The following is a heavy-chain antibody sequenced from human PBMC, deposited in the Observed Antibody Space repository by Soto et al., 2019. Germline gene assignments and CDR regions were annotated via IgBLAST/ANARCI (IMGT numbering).Heavy chain of an antibody. D-gene: IGHD3-22*01. V-gene: IGHV1-58*01. J-gene: IGHJ4*02. Sequence: SVKVSCKASGFTFTSSAVQWVRQARGQRLEWIGWIVVGSGNTNYAQKFQERVTITRDMSTSTAYMELSSLRSEDTAVYYCAADNGAIYDSSGYDDYWGQGTLVTVSS. CDR1: GFTFTSSA. CDR3: AADNGAIYDSSGYDDY. CDR2: IVVGSGNT.